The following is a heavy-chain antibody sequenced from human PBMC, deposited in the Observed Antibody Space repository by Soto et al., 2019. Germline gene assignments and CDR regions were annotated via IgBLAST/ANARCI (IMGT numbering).Heavy chain of an antibody. CDR1: GSIFSGYG. D-gene: IGHD1-7*01. Sequence: QKYLVESGGGVVQPGGSLRLSCVASGSIFSGYGMHWVRQAPGKGLEWVAVIWYDGSNKYYADSVKGRFTISRDNSKNTIYLQMDSLRAEDTAVYYCARDGIGGTVFRGFFDYWGQGTLVTVSS. J-gene: IGHJ4*02. V-gene: IGHV3-33*01. CDR3: ARDGIGGTVFRGFFDY. CDR2: IWYDGSNK.